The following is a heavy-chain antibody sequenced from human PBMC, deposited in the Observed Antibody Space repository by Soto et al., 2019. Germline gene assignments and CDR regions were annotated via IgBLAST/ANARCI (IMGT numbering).Heavy chain of an antibody. J-gene: IGHJ6*02. CDR3: ARNDYGDYPTYYYHYGMDV. CDR2: ISYDGSNK. CDR1: GFTFSSYA. D-gene: IGHD4-17*01. Sequence: QVQLVESGGGVVQPGRSLRLSCAASGFTFSSYAMHWVRQAPGKGLEWVAVISYDGSNKYYADSVKGRFTISRDNSKNTLYLQMNSLRAEDTAVYYCARNDYGDYPTYYYHYGMDVWGQGTTVTVSS. V-gene: IGHV3-30-3*01.